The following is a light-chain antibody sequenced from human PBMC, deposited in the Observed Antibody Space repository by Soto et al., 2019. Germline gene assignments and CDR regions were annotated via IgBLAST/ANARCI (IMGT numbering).Light chain of an antibody. CDR3: APWDDRLNGWV. J-gene: IGLJ3*02. Sequence: QSVVTQPPSASGTPGQRVTISCSGSSSNIGSNTVNWYQQVPGTAPKLLIYAINKRPSGVSDRFSGSKSGTSASLAISGLQSEDEADYYCAPWDDRLNGWVFGGGTKLTVL. V-gene: IGLV1-44*01. CDR2: AIN. CDR1: SSNIGSNT.